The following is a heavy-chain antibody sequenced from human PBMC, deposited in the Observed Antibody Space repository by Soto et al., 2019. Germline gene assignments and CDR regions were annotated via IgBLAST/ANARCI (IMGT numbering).Heavy chain of an antibody. CDR3: ARYSNYESYYYGMDV. V-gene: IGHV3-48*02. CDR1: GFTFSSYS. D-gene: IGHD4-4*01. J-gene: IGHJ6*02. Sequence: GGSLRLSGAASGFTFSSYSMNWVRQAPGKGLEWVSYIISTSRTIYYADSVKGRFTISRDNAKNSLYLQMNSLRDEDTAVYYCARYSNYESYYYGMDVWGQGTTVTVSS. CDR2: IISTSRTI.